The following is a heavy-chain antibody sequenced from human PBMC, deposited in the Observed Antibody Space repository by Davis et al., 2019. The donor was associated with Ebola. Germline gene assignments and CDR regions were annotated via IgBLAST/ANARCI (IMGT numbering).Heavy chain of an antibody. CDR2: ISYDGSNK. CDR3: ARDATYDWSQIGGMDV. CDR1: GFTFSSYG. J-gene: IGHJ6*02. V-gene: IGHV3-30*03. Sequence: GGSLRLSCAASGFTFSSYGMHWVRQAPGKGLEWVAVISYDGSNKYYADSVKGRFTISRDNSKNTLYLQMNSLRADDTAVYYCARDATYDWSQIGGMDVWGQGTTVTVSS. D-gene: IGHD1-20*01.